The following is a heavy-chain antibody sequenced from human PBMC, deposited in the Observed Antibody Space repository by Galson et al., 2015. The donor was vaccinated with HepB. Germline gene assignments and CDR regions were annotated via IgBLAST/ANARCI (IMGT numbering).Heavy chain of an antibody. V-gene: IGHV5-10-1*01. CDR2: IDPSDSYT. J-gene: IGHJ3*02. Sequence: QSGAEVKKPGESLRISCKGSEYSFTNYWISWVRQMPGKGLEWMGRIDPSDSYTNYSPSFQGHHSISVDRSISTAYLQWSSLKASDTAMYYCARPTKPSYADRSARLGDAFDIWGQGTMVTVSS. CDR1: EYSFTNYW. CDR3: ARPTKPSYADRSARLGDAFDI. D-gene: IGHD3-22*01.